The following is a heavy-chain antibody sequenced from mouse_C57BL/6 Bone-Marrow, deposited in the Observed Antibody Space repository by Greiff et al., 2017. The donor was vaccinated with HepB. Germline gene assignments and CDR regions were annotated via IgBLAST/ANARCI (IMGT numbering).Heavy chain of an antibody. CDR2: IWRGGST. J-gene: IGHJ4*01. D-gene: IGHD2-1*01. CDR3: AKNRLLWTSMDY. Sequence: QVQLQQSGPGLVQPSQSLSITCTVSGFSFTSYGVHWVRQSPGKGLEWLGVIWRGGSTDYNAAFMSRLSITKDNSKSQVFFKMNSLQADDTAIYYCAKNRLLWTSMDYWGQGTSVTVSS. CDR1: GFSFTSYG. V-gene: IGHV2-5*01.